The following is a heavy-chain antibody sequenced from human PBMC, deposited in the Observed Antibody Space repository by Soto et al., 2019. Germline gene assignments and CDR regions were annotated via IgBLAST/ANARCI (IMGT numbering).Heavy chain of an antibody. J-gene: IGHJ4*02. Sequence: EVQLVESGGGLVQPGGSLRLSCAASGFTDSDNYMSWVRQAPGKGLEWVSVIYSSGNTFYADSVKGRFTISRHSSKNTLYLQMDSLRAEDTAVYYCATHPSTGYWGQGTLVTVSS. CDR2: IYSSGNT. CDR1: GFTDSDNY. V-gene: IGHV3-53*04. CDR3: ATHPSTGY. D-gene: IGHD1-1*01.